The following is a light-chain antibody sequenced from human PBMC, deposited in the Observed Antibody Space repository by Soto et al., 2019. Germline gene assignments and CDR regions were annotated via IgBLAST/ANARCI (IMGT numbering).Light chain of an antibody. Sequence: QSVLTQSPSASGTPGQRVSISCSGSSSNIGSNTLSWYQHVPGTAPKLLIYSNDQRPSAVPGRFSGSKSGSSASLAISGLQSEDEAYYYCATWDDSLNVVFGGGTKLTVL. CDR2: SND. V-gene: IGLV1-44*01. J-gene: IGLJ3*02. CDR1: SSNIGSNT. CDR3: ATWDDSLNVV.